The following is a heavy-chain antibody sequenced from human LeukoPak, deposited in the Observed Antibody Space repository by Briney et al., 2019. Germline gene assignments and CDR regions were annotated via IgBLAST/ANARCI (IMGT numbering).Heavy chain of an antibody. CDR2: ISGGAGST. D-gene: IGHD1-26*01. CDR1: GFIFSTYA. Sequence: PGGSLGLSCGAWGFIFSTYAMRWVRHPPGRGLEWVSGISGGAGSTHYADSVKGRFTISRDNFKNTLYLQTNSLRVEDTAVYYCVRTGSSLFDYGGQGTLDSVSS. J-gene: IGHJ4*02. CDR3: VRTGSSLFDY. V-gene: IGHV3-23*01.